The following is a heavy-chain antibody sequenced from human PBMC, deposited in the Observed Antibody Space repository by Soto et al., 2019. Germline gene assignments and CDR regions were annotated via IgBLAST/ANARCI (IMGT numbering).Heavy chain of an antibody. Sequence: QVQLVQSGAEEKKPGASVKVSCKPSGYSFTGYAMHWVRKAPGQRLEWMGWINAGNGNTKYSQKFQGRVTITRDTSASTAYMELSSLRSEDTAVYYCARAVAVPADFDYWGQGTLVTVSS. CDR1: GYSFTGYA. CDR2: INAGNGNT. D-gene: IGHD6-19*01. J-gene: IGHJ4*02. V-gene: IGHV1-3*05. CDR3: ARAVAVPADFDY.